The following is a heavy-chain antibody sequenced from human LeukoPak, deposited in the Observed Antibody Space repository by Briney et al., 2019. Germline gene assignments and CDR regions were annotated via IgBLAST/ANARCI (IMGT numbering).Heavy chain of an antibody. CDR2: IFWDDDE. V-gene: IGHV2-5*02. D-gene: IGHD2-21*02. CDR3: AHRHNGGVTGPVITFDS. Sequence: SGPTLLHATRTLTLTFTFSGFALGTQGRGGGWVRQPPGKGLEWLALIFWDDDERYSPSLKSRLTITKDTFKNQVVLTMTNMDPVDTATYYCAHRHNGGVTGPVITFDSWGQGTLVTVSS. CDR1: GFALGTQGRG. J-gene: IGHJ5*01.